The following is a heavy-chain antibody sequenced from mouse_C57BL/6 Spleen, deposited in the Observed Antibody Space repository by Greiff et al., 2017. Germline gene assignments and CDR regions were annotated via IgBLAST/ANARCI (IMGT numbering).Heavy chain of an antibody. Sequence: QVQLQQPGAELVRPGTSVKLSCKASGCTFTSYWMHWVKQRPGQGLEWIGVIDPSDSYTNYNQKFKGKATLTVDTSSSTAYMQLSSLTSEDSAVYYCASPLGRGYWGQGTTLTVSS. V-gene: IGHV1-59*01. D-gene: IGHD4-1*01. CDR1: GCTFTSYW. CDR3: ASPLGRGY. J-gene: IGHJ2*01. CDR2: IDPSDSYT.